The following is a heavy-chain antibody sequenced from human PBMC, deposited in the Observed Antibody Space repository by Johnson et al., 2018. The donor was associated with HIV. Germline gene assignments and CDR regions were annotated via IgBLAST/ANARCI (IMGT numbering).Heavy chain of an antibody. J-gene: IGHJ3*02. CDR1: GFTFSSYW. V-gene: IGHV3-66*01. CDR2: IYSGGST. CDR3: AREDSAFDI. Sequence: VQLVESGGGLVQPGGSLRLSCAASGFTFSSYWMHWVRQAPGKGLVWVSVIYSGGSTYYADSVKGRFTISRDNSKNTLYLQMNSLRAEDTAVYYCAREDSAFDIWGQGTMVTVSS.